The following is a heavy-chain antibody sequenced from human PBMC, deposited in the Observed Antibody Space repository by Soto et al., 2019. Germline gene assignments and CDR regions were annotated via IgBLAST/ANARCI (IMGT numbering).Heavy chain of an antibody. CDR1: GGSISSGDYY. J-gene: IGHJ6*02. V-gene: IGHV4-30-4*01. CDR2: IYHSGST. D-gene: IGHD6-13*01. Sequence: SETLSLTCTVSGGSISSGDYYWSWIRQPPGKGLEWIGYIYHSGSTYYNPSLKSRVTISVDTSKNQFSLKLTSVTAADTAVYYCARDLQYSRLFYGMDVRGQGTKVTVSS. CDR3: ARDLQYSRLFYGMDV.